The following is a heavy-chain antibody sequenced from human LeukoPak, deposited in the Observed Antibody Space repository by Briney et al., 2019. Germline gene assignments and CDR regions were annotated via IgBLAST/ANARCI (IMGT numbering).Heavy chain of an antibody. J-gene: IGHJ4*02. CDR2: ISYDGSNK. CDR1: EFTFGSFA. CDR3: AREGLAMTVVFDY. V-gene: IGHV3-30*01. D-gene: IGHD3-22*01. Sequence: GGPRSPSWQAPEFTFGSFAMHGAGQVQGKGLEWGAVISYDGSNKYYADSVKGRFTISRDNSKNTLYLQMNSLRAEDTAVYYCAREGLAMTVVFDYWGQGTLVTVSS.